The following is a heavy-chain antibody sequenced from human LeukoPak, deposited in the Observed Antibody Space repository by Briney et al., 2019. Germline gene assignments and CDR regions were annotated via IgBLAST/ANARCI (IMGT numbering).Heavy chain of an antibody. CDR1: GYTFTSYG. V-gene: IGHV1-18*01. Sequence: VASVKVSCKASGYTFTSYGISWVRQAPGQGLEWMGWISAYNGNTNYARKFQGRVTITADESTSTAYMELSSLRSEDTAVYYCAREPIVVVPAAKRGWFDPWGQGTLVTVSS. CDR3: AREPIVVVPAAKRGWFDP. J-gene: IGHJ5*02. CDR2: ISAYNGNT. D-gene: IGHD2-2*01.